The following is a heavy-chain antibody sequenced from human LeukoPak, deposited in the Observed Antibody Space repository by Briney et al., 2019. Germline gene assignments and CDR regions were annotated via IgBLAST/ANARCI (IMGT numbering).Heavy chain of an antibody. D-gene: IGHD2-15*01. CDR1: GFTFSSYA. V-gene: IGHV3-30*04. CDR3: ARDWVGAATSYYGMAV. CDR2: ISYDGSNK. J-gene: IGHJ6*02. Sequence: PGRSLRLSCPASGFTFSSYAMHWVRQAPGKGREWVAVISYDGSNKYYADSVKGRFTISRDNSKNTLYLQMKRLRGEDTAVYYCARDWVGAATSYYGMAVWGQGTTVTVSS.